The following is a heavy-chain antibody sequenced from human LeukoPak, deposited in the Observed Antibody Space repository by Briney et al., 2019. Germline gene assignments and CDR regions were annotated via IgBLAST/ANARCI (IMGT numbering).Heavy chain of an antibody. Sequence: PSETLSLTCTVSGGSISSYYWSWIRQPPGKGLEWIGYIYYSGSTNYNPSLKSRVTISVDTSKNQFSLKLSSVTAADTAVYYCAHHKSTRDYYYYYYMDVWGKGTTVTVSS. D-gene: IGHD1-14*01. CDR3: AHHKSTRDYYYYYYMDV. J-gene: IGHJ6*03. CDR2: IYYSGST. CDR1: GGSISSYY. V-gene: IGHV4-59*12.